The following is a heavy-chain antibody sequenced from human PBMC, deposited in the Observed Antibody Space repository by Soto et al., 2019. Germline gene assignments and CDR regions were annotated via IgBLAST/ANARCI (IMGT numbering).Heavy chain of an antibody. CDR1: GFTFSSYA. V-gene: IGHV3-23*01. CDR3: AKDPTDHIAYCGGDCYSGIFDY. CDR2: ISGSGGST. Sequence: GGSLRLSCAASGFTFSSYAMSWVRQAPGKGLEWVSAISGSGGSTYYAGSVKGRFTISRGNSKDTLYLQMNSLRAEDTAVYYWAKDPTDHIAYCGGDCYSGIFDYWGQGTLVTVSS. D-gene: IGHD2-21*02. J-gene: IGHJ4*02.